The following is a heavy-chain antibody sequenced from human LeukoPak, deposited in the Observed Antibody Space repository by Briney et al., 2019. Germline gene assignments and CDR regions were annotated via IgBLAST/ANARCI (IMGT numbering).Heavy chain of an antibody. Sequence: ASVKVSCKASGYTFTRYYLHWVRQAPGQGLGWMGIINPSGGRTNNAQQFQGRVTMTRDTSTSTVYMQLSSLRSEDTAVYYCARDLAIAAAPYGMDVWGQGTTVTVFS. V-gene: IGHV1-46*01. CDR2: INPSGGRT. CDR3: ARDLAIAAAPYGMDV. CDR1: GYTFTRYY. J-gene: IGHJ6*02. D-gene: IGHD6-13*01.